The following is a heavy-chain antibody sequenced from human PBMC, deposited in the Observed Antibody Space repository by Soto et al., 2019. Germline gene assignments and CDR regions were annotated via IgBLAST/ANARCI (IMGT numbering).Heavy chain of an antibody. CDR1: EFTFSSSA. Sequence: QVQLVESGGGVVQPGRSLRLTCTASEFTFSSSAMHWVRQAPGKGLEWVAVIWYDGSNKYYGDSVKGRFTISRDNSKNTLYLQMNSLRVEDTAVYYCAREAQYRGYDLGALDIWGQGTMVTVSS. CDR3: AREAQYRGYDLGALDI. J-gene: IGHJ3*02. V-gene: IGHV3-33*01. CDR2: IWYDGSNK. D-gene: IGHD5-12*01.